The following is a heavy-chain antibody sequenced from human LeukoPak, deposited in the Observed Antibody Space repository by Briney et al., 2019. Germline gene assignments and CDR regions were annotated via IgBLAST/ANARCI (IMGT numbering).Heavy chain of an antibody. CDR3: ARLLDPTFYFDY. J-gene: IGHJ4*02. Sequence: SETLSLTCTVSGGSISSYYWSWIRQPPGKGLEWIGSIYHSGSTYYNPSLKSRVTISVDTSKNQFSLKLSSVTAADTAVYYCARLLDPTFYFDYWGQGTVVTVSS. D-gene: IGHD1-1*01. CDR2: IYHSGST. V-gene: IGHV4-59*08. CDR1: GGSISSYY.